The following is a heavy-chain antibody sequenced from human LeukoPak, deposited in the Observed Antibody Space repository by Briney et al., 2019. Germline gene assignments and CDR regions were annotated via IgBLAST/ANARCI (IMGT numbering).Heavy chain of an antibody. Sequence: ASVKVSCQTSGYNFINYYIHWVRQAPGHGLEWMGVINPSAGKTTYAQKFQDRLTLARDMSTQTVYMELNSLRSEDTAVYYCARTTSMHMDVWSQGTTVTVSS. CDR1: GYNFINYY. CDR3: ARTTSMHMDV. J-gene: IGHJ6*02. V-gene: IGHV1-46*01. D-gene: IGHD1-1*01. CDR2: INPSAGKT.